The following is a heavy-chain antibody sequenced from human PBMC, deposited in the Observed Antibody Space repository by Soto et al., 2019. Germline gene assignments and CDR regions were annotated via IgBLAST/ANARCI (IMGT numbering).Heavy chain of an antibody. CDR2: MYSGGTT. CDR3: ARGSGSLYYFHY. D-gene: IGHD6-19*01. Sequence: GGSLRLSCAASGFNVSTNYMTWVRQSPGKGLEWVSVMYSGGTTYYADSVKGRFIISRDNFKNILYLQMNNLRAEDTALYYCARGSGSLYYFHYWGQGTLVTVSS. CDR1: GFNVSTNY. J-gene: IGHJ4*02. V-gene: IGHV3-53*01.